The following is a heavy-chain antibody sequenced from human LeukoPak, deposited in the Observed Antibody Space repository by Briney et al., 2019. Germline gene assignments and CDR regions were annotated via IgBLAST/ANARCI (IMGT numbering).Heavy chain of an antibody. CDR2: ISGSDGST. Sequence: PGGSLRLSCAASGFTFSSYAMSWVRQAPGKGLEWVSTISGSDGSTDYADSVKGRFTISRDNAKNSLYLQMNSLRAEDTAVYYCAKDRIVGSMDVWGKGTTVTISS. V-gene: IGHV3-23*01. D-gene: IGHD2-21*01. J-gene: IGHJ6*04. CDR1: GFTFSSYA. CDR3: AKDRIVGSMDV.